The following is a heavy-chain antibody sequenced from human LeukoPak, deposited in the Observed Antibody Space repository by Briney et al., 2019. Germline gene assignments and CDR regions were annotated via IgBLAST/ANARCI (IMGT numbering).Heavy chain of an antibody. CDR2: IYSGGST. D-gene: IGHD3-22*01. CDR1: GFTFSSYA. Sequence: GGSLRLSCAASGFTFSSYAMSWVRQAPGKGLEWVSVIYSGGSTYYADSVKGRFTISRDNSKNTLYLQMNSLRAEDTAVYYCARDGPQDYYDSSGYSDAFDIWGQGTMVTVSS. J-gene: IGHJ3*02. CDR3: ARDGPQDYYDSSGYSDAFDI. V-gene: IGHV3-66*01.